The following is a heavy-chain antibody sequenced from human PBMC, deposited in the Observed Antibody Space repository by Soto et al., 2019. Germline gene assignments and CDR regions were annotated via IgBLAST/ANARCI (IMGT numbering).Heavy chain of an antibody. D-gene: IGHD6-13*01. CDR3: ARVGPGGSLGLCCIYSSIWYRSWFDP. CDR2: INHSGST. Sequence: PWGTLSLTCAVYGGSFSGYYWSWIRQPPGKGLEWIGEINHSGSTNYNPSLKSRGTISVDTSKNQFSLKLSSVTAADTAVYYCARVGPGGSLGLCCIYSSIWYRSWFDPWGHGTLVTVSS. CDR1: GGSFSGYY. V-gene: IGHV4-34*01. J-gene: IGHJ5*02.